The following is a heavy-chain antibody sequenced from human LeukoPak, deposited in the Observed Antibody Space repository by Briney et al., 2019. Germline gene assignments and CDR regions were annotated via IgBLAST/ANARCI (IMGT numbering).Heavy chain of an antibody. CDR2: INPNSGGT. D-gene: IGHD3-16*02. CDR1: SYAFTGYY. J-gene: IGHJ4*02. Sequence: ASVKVSCKASSYAFTGYYMHWVRQAPGQGLEWMGWINPNSGGTNYAQKFQGRVTMTRDTSISTAYMELSRLRSDDTAVYYCASIGGSYREEHFDYWGQGTLVTVSS. CDR3: ASIGGSYREEHFDY. V-gene: IGHV1-2*02.